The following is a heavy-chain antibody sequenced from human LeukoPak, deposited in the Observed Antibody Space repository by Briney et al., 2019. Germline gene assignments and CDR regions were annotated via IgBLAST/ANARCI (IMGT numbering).Heavy chain of an antibody. CDR2: IKPDGSEK. CDR1: GFTISNSW. Sequence: GGSLRLSCAASGFTISNSWMAWIRQAPERGLEWVATIKPDGSEKYYRDSVKGRLTISRDNAKNSLYLQMNSLRAEDTAVYYCATEKNYGDYNAYGMDVWGQGTTVIVSS. V-gene: IGHV3-7*01. D-gene: IGHD4-17*01. CDR3: ATEKNYGDYNAYGMDV. J-gene: IGHJ6*02.